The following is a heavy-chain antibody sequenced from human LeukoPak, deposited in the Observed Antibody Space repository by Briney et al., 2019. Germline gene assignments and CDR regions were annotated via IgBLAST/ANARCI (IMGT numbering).Heavy chain of an antibody. Sequence: QAGGSLRLSWEASGFTFTKFWVSWVRQAPGEGLEWVANIQEDGKKENYVDSVRGRFTISRDNAKNSIYLQMNSLRVEDTAVYYCAKDIVGGGDDYWGQGTLVIVSS. CDR1: GFTFTKFW. D-gene: IGHD2-21*02. CDR2: IQEDGKKE. CDR3: AKDIVGGGDDY. V-gene: IGHV3-7*01. J-gene: IGHJ4*02.